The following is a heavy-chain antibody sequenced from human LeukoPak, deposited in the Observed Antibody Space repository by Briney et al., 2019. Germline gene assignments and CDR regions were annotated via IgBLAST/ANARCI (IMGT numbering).Heavy chain of an antibody. CDR2: ISYDGSNK. D-gene: IGHD6-13*01. CDR3: AKSGKSGAAVDY. V-gene: IGHV3-30*18. CDR1: GFTFSSYG. Sequence: PGGSLRLSCGASGFTFSSYGMHWVRQAPGKGLEWVAVISYDGSNKYYADSVKGRFTISRDNSKNTLYLQMNSLRAEDTAVYYCAKSGKSGAAVDYWGQGTLVTVSS. J-gene: IGHJ4*02.